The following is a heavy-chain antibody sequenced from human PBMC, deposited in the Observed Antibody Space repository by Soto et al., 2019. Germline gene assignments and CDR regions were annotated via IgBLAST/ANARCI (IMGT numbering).Heavy chain of an antibody. CDR2: ITHSGST. D-gene: IGHD3-10*01. J-gene: IGHJ6*02. CDR3: ARGLRASFGVRLSYYYYGMDV. Sequence: SETLSLTCALYGGSFSDYYWGWIRQPPGKGLECIGEITHSGSTNYNPSLKSRVTLSVDTSKNQFSLNLTSVTAADTAVYYCARGLRASFGVRLSYYYYGMDVWGQGTTVTVSS. CDR1: GGSFSDYY. V-gene: IGHV4-34*01.